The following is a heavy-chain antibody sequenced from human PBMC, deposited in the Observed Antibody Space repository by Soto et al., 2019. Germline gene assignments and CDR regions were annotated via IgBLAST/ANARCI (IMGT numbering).Heavy chain of an antibody. CDR2: IYYSGST. CDR3: ARAKKVIRGPLDY. V-gene: IGHV4-30-4*01. D-gene: IGHD3-3*01. CDR1: GGSISSGDYY. J-gene: IGHJ4*02. Sequence: SETLSLTCTVSGGSISSGDYYWSWIRQPPGKGLEWIGYIYYSGSTYYNPSLKSRVTISVDTSKNQFSLKLSSVTAADTAVYYCARAKKVIRGPLDYWGQGTLVTVSS.